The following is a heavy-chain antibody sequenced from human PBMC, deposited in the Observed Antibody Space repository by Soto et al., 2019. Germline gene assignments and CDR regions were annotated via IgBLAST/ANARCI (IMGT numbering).Heavy chain of an antibody. Sequence: SETLSLTCTVSGDSISTYYWSWIRQAPGKGLQWIGYTFYSGGTAYNPSLKSQVTMSLDMSKKQISLNLSSVTTADTATYFCARLQLVHKVIDYWGKGTLVSLSA. CDR1: GDSISTYY. CDR3: ARLQLVHKVIDY. V-gene: IGHV4-59*01. D-gene: IGHD1-1*01. CDR2: TFYSGGT. J-gene: IGHJ4*02.